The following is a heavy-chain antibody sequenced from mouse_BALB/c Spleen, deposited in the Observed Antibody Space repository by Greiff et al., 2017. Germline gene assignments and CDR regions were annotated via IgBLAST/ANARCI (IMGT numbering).Heavy chain of an antibody. J-gene: IGHJ1*01. CDR1: GFSLSTSGMG. CDR3: ARSAYYYGSSYPSSYFDV. CDR2: IYWDDDK. D-gene: IGHD1-1*01. V-gene: IGHV8-12*01. Sequence: QVTLKESGPGILQPSQTLSLTCSFSGFSLSTSGMGVSWLRQPSGKGLEWLAHIYWDDDKRYNPSLKSRLTISKDTSRNQVFLKITSVDTADTATYYCARSAYYYGSSYPSSYFDVWGAGTTVTVSA.